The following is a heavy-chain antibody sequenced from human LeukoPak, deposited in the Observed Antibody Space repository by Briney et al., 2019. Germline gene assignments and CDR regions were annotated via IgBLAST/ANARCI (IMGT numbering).Heavy chain of an antibody. CDR3: AQVTTVTTPYYYYMDV. D-gene: IGHD4-17*01. Sequence: SVKVSCKASGGTFSSYAISWVRQAPGQGLEWMGGIIPIFGTANYAQKFQGRVTITADESTSTAYMELSSLRSEDTAVYYCAQVTTVTTPYYYYMDVWGKGTTVTVSS. CDR1: GGTFSSYA. J-gene: IGHJ6*03. CDR2: IIPIFGTA. V-gene: IGHV1-69*13.